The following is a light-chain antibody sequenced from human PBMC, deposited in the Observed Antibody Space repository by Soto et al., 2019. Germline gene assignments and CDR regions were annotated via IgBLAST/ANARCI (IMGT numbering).Light chain of an antibody. CDR2: AAS. V-gene: IGKV1-39*01. CDR1: QSISSY. J-gene: IGKJ2*01. Sequence: DLQMTQSPSSLSASVGDRVTITCRASQSISSYLNWYQQKPGKAPKLLIYAASSLQSEVPSRFSGSGSRTDFTLTISSLQPEDFATYYCQQSNSPPYTFGQGTKVEIK. CDR3: QQSNSPPYT.